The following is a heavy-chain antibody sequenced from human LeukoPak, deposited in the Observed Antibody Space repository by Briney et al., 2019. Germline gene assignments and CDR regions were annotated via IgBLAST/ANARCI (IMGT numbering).Heavy chain of an antibody. CDR1: GFIVSSYY. J-gene: IGHJ4*02. CDR3: ARGMATSYFDY. D-gene: IGHD5-24*01. CDR2: IYSGGST. Sequence: GGSLRLSCAASGFIVSSYYMSWVRRAPGKGLEWVSVIYSGGSTYYADSVKGRFTISRDNSKNTLYLQMNSLRAEDTAVYYCARGMATSYFDYWGQGTLVTVSS. V-gene: IGHV3-53*01.